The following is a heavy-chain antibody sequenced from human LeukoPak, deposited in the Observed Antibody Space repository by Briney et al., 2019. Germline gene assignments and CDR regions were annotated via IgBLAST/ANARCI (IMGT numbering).Heavy chain of an antibody. Sequence: PGRSLRLSCAASGFTFSTYAMHWVRQAPGKGLEWVAVISYDGNNEYYADSVKARFTVSRDNSKNTLYLQMDSLRAEDTALYYCARDNYGSDYWGQGTLVTVSS. CDR1: GFTFSTYA. D-gene: IGHD3-10*01. CDR2: ISYDGNNE. V-gene: IGHV3-30-3*01. J-gene: IGHJ4*02. CDR3: ARDNYGSDY.